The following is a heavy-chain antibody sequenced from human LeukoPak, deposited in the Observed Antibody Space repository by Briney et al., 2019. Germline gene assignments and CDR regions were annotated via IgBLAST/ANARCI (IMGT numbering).Heavy chain of an antibody. V-gene: IGHV3-48*02. CDR1: GFASSTYN. J-gene: IGHJ4*02. CDR2: ISSGSVTI. CDR3: ARTSKVAGMFDY. Sequence: GSLRLSCAASGFASSTYNMNWVRQAPGKGLEWVSYISSGSVTIYYADSVKGRFTVSRDNAKNSLYLQMNSLRDEDTAVYYCARTSKVAGMFDYWGQGTLVTASS. D-gene: IGHD6-19*01.